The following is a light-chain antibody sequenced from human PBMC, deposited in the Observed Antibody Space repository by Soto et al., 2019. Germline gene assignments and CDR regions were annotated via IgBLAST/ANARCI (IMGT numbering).Light chain of an antibody. CDR1: ALPKQY. CDR3: QSADSSGTNVV. CDR2: KDS. J-gene: IGLJ2*01. V-gene: IGLV3-25*03. Sequence: SYELTQPPSVSVSPGQTARINCSGDALPKQYAYWYQQKPGQAPVLVIYKDSERPSGIPERFSGSSSGTTVTLTISGVQAEDEADYYCQSADSSGTNVVFGGGTKLTVL.